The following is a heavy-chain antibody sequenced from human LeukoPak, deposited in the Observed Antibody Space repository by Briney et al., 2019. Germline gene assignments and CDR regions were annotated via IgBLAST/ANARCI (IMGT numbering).Heavy chain of an antibody. V-gene: IGHV1-8*01. J-gene: IGHJ4*02. CDR3: AAWGYCSGGSCYHYYFDY. CDR2: MNPNSGNT. D-gene: IGHD2-15*01. Sequence: ASVKVSCKASGYTFTSYDINWVRQATGQGLEWMGWMNPNSGNTGYAQKFQGRATMTRNTSISTAYMELSNLRSEDTAVYYCAAWGYCSGGSCYHYYFDYWGQGTLVTVSS. CDR1: GYTFTSYD.